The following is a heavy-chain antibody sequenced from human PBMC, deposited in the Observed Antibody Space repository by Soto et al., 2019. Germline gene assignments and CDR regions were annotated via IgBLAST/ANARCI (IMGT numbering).Heavy chain of an antibody. CDR3: ARGVKDILVVPAAQYYFDY. D-gene: IGHD2-2*01. J-gene: IGHJ4*02. V-gene: IGHV4-34*01. Sequence: QVQLQQWGAGLLKPSETLSLTCAVYGGSFSGYYWSWIRQPPGKGLEWIGEINHSGSTNYNPSLKSRVTISVDTSKNQCSLKLSSVTAADTAVYYCARGVKDILVVPAAQYYFDYWGQGTLVTVSS. CDR1: GGSFSGYY. CDR2: INHSGST.